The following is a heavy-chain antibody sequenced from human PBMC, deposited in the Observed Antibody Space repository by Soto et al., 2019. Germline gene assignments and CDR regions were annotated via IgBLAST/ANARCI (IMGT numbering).Heavy chain of an antibody. J-gene: IGHJ6*02. D-gene: IGHD6-19*01. Sequence: SQTLSLTCAISGDSVSSNSAAWNWIRQSPSRGLEWLGRTYYRSKWYNDYAVSVKSRITINPDTSKNQFSLQLNSVTPEGTAVYYCARDVSVRVAGTPPYYYGMDVWGQGTTVTVSS. CDR1: GDSVSSNSAA. CDR2: TYYRSKWYN. V-gene: IGHV6-1*01. CDR3: ARDVSVRVAGTPPYYYGMDV.